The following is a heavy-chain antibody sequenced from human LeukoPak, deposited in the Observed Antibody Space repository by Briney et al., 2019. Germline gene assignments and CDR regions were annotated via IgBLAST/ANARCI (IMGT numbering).Heavy chain of an antibody. Sequence: SETLSLTCTVSGYSISSGFYWGWIRQTPGKGLEWIGRTPTSGATNYNPSLKSRVTMSVDTSKNQFSLKLSSVTAADTAVYYCARDAYYYDSIGYRRFDYWGQGTLVTVSS. J-gene: IGHJ4*02. CDR1: GYSISSGFY. D-gene: IGHD3-22*01. CDR2: TPTSGAT. V-gene: IGHV4-38-2*02. CDR3: ARDAYYYDSIGYRRFDY.